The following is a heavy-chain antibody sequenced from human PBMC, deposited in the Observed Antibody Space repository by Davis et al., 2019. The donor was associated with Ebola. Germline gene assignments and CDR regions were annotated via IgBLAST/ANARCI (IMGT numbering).Heavy chain of an antibody. V-gene: IGHV3-9*01. CDR2: ISWNSGSI. Sequence: PGGSLRLSCAASGFTFDDYAMHWVRQAPGKGLEWVSGISWNSGSIGYADSVKGRFTISRDNAKNSLYLQMNSLRAEDTALYYCAKQSSSSWFYYGMDVWGKGTTVTVSS. D-gene: IGHD6-13*01. CDR1: GFTFDDYA. J-gene: IGHJ6*04. CDR3: AKQSSSSWFYYGMDV.